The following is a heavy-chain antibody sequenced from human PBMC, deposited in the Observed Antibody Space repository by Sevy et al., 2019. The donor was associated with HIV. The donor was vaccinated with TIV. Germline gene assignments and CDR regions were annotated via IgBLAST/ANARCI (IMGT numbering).Heavy chain of an antibody. J-gene: IGHJ3*01. CDR2: LSFGCGEI. CDR3: AIDAWRSLVN. Sequence: GGSLRLSCAASGFTFSKYSMSWVRQPPGKGLEWVSTLSFGCGEINYADSVKGRFTISRDNSKSSVYLQMNSVRVEDTGIYYCAIDAWRSLVNWGRGTMVTVSS. V-gene: IGHV3-23*01. CDR1: GFTFSKYS. D-gene: IGHD6-6*01.